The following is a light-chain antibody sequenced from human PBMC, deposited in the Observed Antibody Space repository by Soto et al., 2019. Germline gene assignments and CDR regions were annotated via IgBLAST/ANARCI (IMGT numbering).Light chain of an antibody. CDR3: QQYGSAPYT. V-gene: IGKV3-20*01. Sequence: EIVLTQSPGTLSLSPGERATLSCRASQTVTSSYLAWYQQKPGQAPRLVIHGVSSRATGIPDRFSGSGSGTDFTLTISRLEPEDFAVYYCQQYGSAPYTFGQGTKLEI. J-gene: IGKJ2*01. CDR1: QTVTSSY. CDR2: GVS.